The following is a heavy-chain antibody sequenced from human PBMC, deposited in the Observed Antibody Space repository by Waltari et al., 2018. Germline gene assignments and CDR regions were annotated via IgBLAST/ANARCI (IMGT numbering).Heavy chain of an antibody. CDR2: NDPSASYT. CDR1: GYTFTQYW. Sequence: EVQLVQSGAEVKKPGESLRIYCKGSGYTFTQYWITWVRLMPGKGLEWMGRNDPSASYTDYSPSFQGHVTIATDKSINTVYVQGSSLKASDTAIYYCARSINRWSPLWDWGQGTQVTVSS. V-gene: IGHV5-10-1*03. J-gene: IGHJ4*02. D-gene: IGHD2-15*01. CDR3: ARSINRWSPLWD.